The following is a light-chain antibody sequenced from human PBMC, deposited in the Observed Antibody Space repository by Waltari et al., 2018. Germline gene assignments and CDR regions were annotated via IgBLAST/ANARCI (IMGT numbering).Light chain of an antibody. CDR3: QQYGTSPWT. CDR2: SSS. V-gene: IGKV3-20*01. J-gene: IGKJ1*01. Sequence: IVLTQSPATLYLSPGQRATLSCRASQSVYTPYLAWYQQKPGQDPRLLIYSSSNRATGIPDRFSGSGSGTDFTLTISRLEPGDVAVYYCQQYGTSPWTFGQGTKVEIK. CDR1: QSVYTPY.